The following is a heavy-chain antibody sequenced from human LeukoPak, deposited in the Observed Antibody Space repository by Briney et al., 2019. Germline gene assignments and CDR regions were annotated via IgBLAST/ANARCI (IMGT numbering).Heavy chain of an antibody. CDR2: ITGSGGHI. J-gene: IGHJ4*02. CDR1: GFTFSTYA. V-gene: IGHV3-23*01. CDR3: AKRGGYSSGWYYFDY. Sequence: TGGSLRLSCAASGFTFSTYAMSWVRQAPGKGREWVSTITGSGGHIYYADSVKGRFTISRDNSKSTLSLQMNSLRAEDTAVYYCAKRGGYSSGWYYFDYWGQGTLVTVSS. D-gene: IGHD6-19*01.